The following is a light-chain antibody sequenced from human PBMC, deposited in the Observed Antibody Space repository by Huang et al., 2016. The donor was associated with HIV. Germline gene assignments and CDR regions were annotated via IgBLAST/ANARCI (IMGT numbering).Light chain of an antibody. CDR1: QSLRSRY. CDR2: DTS. V-gene: IGKV3-20*01. Sequence: EIVLTQSPGTLSLSPGERASLSCRASQSLRSRYFAWYQQKPGQAPRLLIYDTSIRATDSPDGFSGSGSGTDFTLTISRLEPEDFAIYYCQQYGSSPPYTFGQGTKLEIK. CDR3: QQYGSSPPYT. J-gene: IGKJ2*01.